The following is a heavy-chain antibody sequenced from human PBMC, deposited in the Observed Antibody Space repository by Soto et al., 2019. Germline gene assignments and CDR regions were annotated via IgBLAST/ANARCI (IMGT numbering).Heavy chain of an antibody. J-gene: IGHJ4*02. CDR3: AREQGGASGYMIDY. CDR1: GGSISRYY. Sequence: SETLSLTGTVSGGSISRYYWSWIRQPPGKGLEWIGYIYYSGSTNYNPSLKSRFTISVDTSKNQFYLNLSSVTAADTAVYYCAREQGGASGYMIDYWGQGTLVTVSS. CDR2: IYYSGST. D-gene: IGHD3-16*01. V-gene: IGHV4-59*01.